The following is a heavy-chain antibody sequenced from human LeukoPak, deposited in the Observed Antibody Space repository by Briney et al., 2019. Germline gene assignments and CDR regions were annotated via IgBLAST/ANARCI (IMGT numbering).Heavy chain of an antibody. D-gene: IGHD3-3*01. J-gene: IGHJ4*02. CDR2: ISPTNGFA. CDR1: GYTFGNYY. V-gene: IGHV1-46*01. CDR3: ARDVGDSFGHIDH. Sequence: ASVRVSCKASGYTFGNYYVHWVRQAPGPGLEWVGVISPTNGFATYAQNFQGRVTMTSDMSANTVYMELSSLTPEDTALYYCARDVGDSFGHIDHWGQGTQVTVSS.